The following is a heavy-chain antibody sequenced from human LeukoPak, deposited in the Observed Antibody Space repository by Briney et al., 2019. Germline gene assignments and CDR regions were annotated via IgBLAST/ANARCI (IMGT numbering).Heavy chain of an antibody. CDR1: GGSFSGYF. J-gene: IGHJ4*02. CDR2: IYYTGTT. V-gene: IGHV4-59*01. Sequence: SETLSLTCAVYGGSFSGYFWSWIRQPPGKGLEWIGYIYYTGTTNYNPSLKSRVTISVDTSKNQFSLRLSSVTAADTAVYYCASKSSDHGELRFDYWGQGTLVTVSS. CDR3: ASKSSDHGELRFDY. D-gene: IGHD4-17*01.